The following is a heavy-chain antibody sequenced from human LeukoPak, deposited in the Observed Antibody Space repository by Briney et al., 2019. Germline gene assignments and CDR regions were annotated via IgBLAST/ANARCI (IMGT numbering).Heavy chain of an antibody. CDR1: GGSFSGYY. CDR3: ARGTNYYYYMDV. Sequence: SETLSLTCAVYGGSFSGYYWSWIRQPPGKGLEWIGEINHSGSTNYNPSLKSRVTISVDTSKNQFSLKLSSGTAADTAVYYCARGTNYYYYMDVWGKGTTVTVSS. V-gene: IGHV4-34*01. CDR2: INHSGST. J-gene: IGHJ6*03. D-gene: IGHD2-2*01.